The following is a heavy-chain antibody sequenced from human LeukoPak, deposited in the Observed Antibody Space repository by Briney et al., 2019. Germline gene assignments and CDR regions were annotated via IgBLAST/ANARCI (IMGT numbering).Heavy chain of an antibody. D-gene: IGHD3-9*01. CDR3: ASGIVYFDWSPRGNWFDP. CDR1: GGSISSGDYY. CDR2: IYYSGST. J-gene: IGHJ5*02. V-gene: IGHV4-30-4*01. Sequence: SETLSLTCTVSGGSISSGDYYWGWIRQPPGKGLEWIGYIYYSGSTYYNPSLKSRVTISVDTSKNQFSLKLSSVTAADTAVYYCASGIVYFDWSPRGNWFDPWGQGTLVTVSS.